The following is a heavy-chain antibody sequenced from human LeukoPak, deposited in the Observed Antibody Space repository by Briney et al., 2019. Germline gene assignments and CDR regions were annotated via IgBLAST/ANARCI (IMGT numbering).Heavy chain of an antibody. CDR1: GYTFTSYA. CDR3: ARARGLRFTPGMDV. Sequence: GASVKVSCKASGYTFTSYAMHWVRQAPGQRLEWMGWINAGNGNTKYSQKFQGRVTITRDTSASTAYMELSSLRSEDTAVYYCARARGLRFTPGMDVWGQGTTVTVSS. CDR2: INAGNGNT. D-gene: IGHD5-12*01. V-gene: IGHV1-3*01. J-gene: IGHJ6*02.